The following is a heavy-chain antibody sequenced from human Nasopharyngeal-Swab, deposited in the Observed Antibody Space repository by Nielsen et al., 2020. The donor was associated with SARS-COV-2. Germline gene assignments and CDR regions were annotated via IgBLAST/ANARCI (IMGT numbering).Heavy chain of an antibody. CDR2: IYYSGHM. V-gene: IGHV4-31*02. CDR3: ARFYGPYSSGWLDY. J-gene: IGHJ4*02. Sequence: SDTLSLTCTVSGASVIGGNYYWSWIRQRPGKGPEWIAYIYYSGHMYFNPSLKSRVTISIDTSKNQFSLKLSSVSAADTAVYFCARFYGPYSSGWLDYWGQGTQVFVSS. CDR1: GASVIGGNYY. D-gene: IGHD6-19*01.